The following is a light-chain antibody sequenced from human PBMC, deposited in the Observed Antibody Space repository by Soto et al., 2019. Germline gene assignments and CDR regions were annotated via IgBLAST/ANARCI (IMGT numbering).Light chain of an antibody. V-gene: IGLV1-44*01. CDR1: TSNIGTNT. J-gene: IGLJ2*01. CDR3: ATWDDSLNVV. CDR2: SND. Sequence: QLVLTQSPSASGTPGQRVSISCSGRTSNIGTNTVSWYQHVPGTAPKLLIYSNDQRPSAVPGRFSGSKSGTSASLAISGLLSEDEADYYCATWDDSLNVVFGGGTKLTVL.